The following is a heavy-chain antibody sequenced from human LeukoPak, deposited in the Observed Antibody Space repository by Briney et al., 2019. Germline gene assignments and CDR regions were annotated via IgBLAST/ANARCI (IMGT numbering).Heavy chain of an antibody. CDR2: IIPIFGTA. CDR1: GGTFSSYA. V-gene: IGHV1-69*13. J-gene: IGHJ5*02. Sequence: ASVKVSCKASGGTFSSYAISWVRQAPGQGLEWMGGIIPIFGTANYAQKFQGRVTVTADESTSTAYMELSSLRSEDTAVYYCARGDRGWFDPWGQGTLVTVSS. CDR3: ARGDRGWFDP.